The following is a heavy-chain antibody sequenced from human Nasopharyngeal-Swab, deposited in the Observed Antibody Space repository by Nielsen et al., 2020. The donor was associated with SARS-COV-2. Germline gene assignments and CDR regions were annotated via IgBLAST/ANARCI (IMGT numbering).Heavy chain of an antibody. CDR3: AREGDAFDI. CDR1: GGSISSYY. Sequence: SETLSLTCTVSGGSISSYYRSWIRQPPGKGLEWIGYIYYSGSTNYNPSLKSRVTISVDASKNQFSLKLSSVTAADTAVYYCAREGDAFDIWGQGTMVTVSS. CDR2: IYYSGST. J-gene: IGHJ3*02. V-gene: IGHV4-59*13.